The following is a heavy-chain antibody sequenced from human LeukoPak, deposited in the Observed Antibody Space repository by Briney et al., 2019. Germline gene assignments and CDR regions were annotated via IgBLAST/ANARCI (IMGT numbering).Heavy chain of an antibody. D-gene: IGHD2-15*01. J-gene: IGHJ4*02. V-gene: IGHV3-30*02. Sequence: GGSLRLSCAASGFTFSSYGMHWVRQAPGKGLEWVAFIRYDGSNKYYADSVKGRFTISRDNSKNTLYLQMDSLRAEDTAVYYCARTRSGYFDYWGQGTLVTVSS. CDR3: ARTRSGYFDY. CDR1: GFTFSSYG. CDR2: IRYDGSNK.